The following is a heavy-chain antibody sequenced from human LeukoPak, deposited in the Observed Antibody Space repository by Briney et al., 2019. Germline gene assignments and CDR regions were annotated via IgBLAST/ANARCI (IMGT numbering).Heavy chain of an antibody. J-gene: IGHJ6*02. CDR2: IGTAGDT. D-gene: IGHD5-24*01. CDR3: ARAGYDGYNLNGMDV. CDR1: GFTFSSYD. Sequence: GGSLRLSCAASGFTFSSYDMHWVRQATGKGLEWVSAIGTAGDTYYPGSVKGRFTISRESAKNSLYLQMNSLRAEDTAVYYCARAGYDGYNLNGMDVWGQGTTVTVSS. V-gene: IGHV3-13*01.